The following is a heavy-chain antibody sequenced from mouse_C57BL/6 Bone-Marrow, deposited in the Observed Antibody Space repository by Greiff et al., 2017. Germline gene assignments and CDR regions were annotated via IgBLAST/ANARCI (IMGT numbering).Heavy chain of an antibody. CDR3: AKGGIRGRFDV. J-gene: IGHJ1*03. V-gene: IGHV2-3*01. Sequence: QVQLKESGPGLVAPSQSLSITCTVSGFSLPSYGVSWVRQPPGKGLEWLGVIWGDGSTNYHSALISRLSISKDNSKSQVFLKLNSRQTDDTATYYWAKGGIRGRFDVWGTGTTVTVSS. CDR2: IWGDGST. CDR1: GFSLPSYG.